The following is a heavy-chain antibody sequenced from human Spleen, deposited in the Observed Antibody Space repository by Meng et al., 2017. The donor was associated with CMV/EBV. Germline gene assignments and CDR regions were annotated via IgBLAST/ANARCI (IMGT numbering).Heavy chain of an antibody. CDR1: GFTFSSYW. J-gene: IGHJ4*02. V-gene: IGHV3-7*01. Sequence: GESLKISCAASGFTFSSYWMSWVRQAPGKGLEWVANVKQDGSEKYYVDSVKGRFTISRDNAKNSLYLQMNSLRAEDTAVYYCARGIVTPRWGQGTLVTVSS. CDR3: ARGIVTPR. D-gene: IGHD1-26*01. CDR2: VKQDGSEK.